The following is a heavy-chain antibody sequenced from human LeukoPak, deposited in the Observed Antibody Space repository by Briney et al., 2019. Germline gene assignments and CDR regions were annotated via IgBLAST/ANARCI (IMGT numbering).Heavy chain of an antibody. Sequence: SETLSLTCTVSGGSISSYYWSWIRQPPGKGLEWIGYIYYSGSTNYNPSLKSRVTISVDTSKNQFSLKLSSVTAADTAAYYCARGALTGHRFPYYYYGMDVWGQGTTVTVSS. D-gene: IGHD1-20*01. CDR3: ARGALTGHRFPYYYYGMDV. V-gene: IGHV4-59*01. J-gene: IGHJ6*02. CDR1: GGSISSYY. CDR2: IYYSGST.